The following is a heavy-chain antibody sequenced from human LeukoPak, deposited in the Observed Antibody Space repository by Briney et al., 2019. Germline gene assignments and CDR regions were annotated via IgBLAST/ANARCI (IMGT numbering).Heavy chain of an antibody. CDR1: GFTFYAYA. CDR3: ATWAFYHSLDV. J-gene: IGHJ6*02. D-gene: IGHD1-26*01. V-gene: IGHV3-43*02. Sequence: GGALRLSCEASGFTFYAYAMHWVRQAPGKGLEWVSLINKDGSATYYADSVKGRFTISRDNSKNSLYLQMNSLRSEDTALYYCATWAFYHSLDVWGQGSTVTVSS. CDR2: INKDGSAT.